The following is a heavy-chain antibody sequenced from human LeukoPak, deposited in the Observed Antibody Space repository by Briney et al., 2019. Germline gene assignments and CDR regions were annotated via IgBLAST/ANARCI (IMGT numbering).Heavy chain of an antibody. Sequence: GGSLRLSCAASGFAFSSYNMNWVRQAPGKGLEWISYIGSSGSPTHYADSVRGRFTISRDNAKNSLYLQMNSLRDGDTALYYCARRPYSDTSGRLSDVWGQGTTVTVSS. V-gene: IGHV3-48*02. CDR1: GFAFSSYN. D-gene: IGHD3-22*01. CDR3: ARRPYSDTSGRLSDV. J-gene: IGHJ6*02. CDR2: IGSSGSPT.